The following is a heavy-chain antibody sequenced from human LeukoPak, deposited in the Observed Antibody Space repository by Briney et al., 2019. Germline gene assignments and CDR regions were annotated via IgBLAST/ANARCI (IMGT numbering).Heavy chain of an antibody. Sequence: GGSLRLSCAASGFTFSSYAMHWVRQAPGKGLEWVAVISYDGSNKYYADSVKGRFTISRDNSKNTLYLQMNGLRAEDTAVYYCARDLTAGITMIAYYFDYWGQGTLVTVSS. CDR1: GFTFSSYA. CDR3: ARDLTAGITMIAYYFDY. J-gene: IGHJ4*02. V-gene: IGHV3-30-3*01. D-gene: IGHD3-22*01. CDR2: ISYDGSNK.